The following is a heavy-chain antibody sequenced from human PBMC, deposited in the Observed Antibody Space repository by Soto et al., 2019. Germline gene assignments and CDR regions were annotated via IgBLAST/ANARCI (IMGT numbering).Heavy chain of an antibody. CDR1: GDSVSSDSAA. D-gene: IGHD5-12*01. CDR2: TYYRSEWYN. CDR3: ATPGGRDGYRAGGNFDY. J-gene: IGHJ4*02. Sequence: SQTLSLTCAISGDSVSSDSAAWNWIRQSPSRGLEWLGRTYYRSEWYNDYAVSMKSRIVITPDTSKNQFSLKLSSVTAADTAVYYCATPGGRDGYRAGGNFDYWGQGTLVTVSS. V-gene: IGHV6-1*01.